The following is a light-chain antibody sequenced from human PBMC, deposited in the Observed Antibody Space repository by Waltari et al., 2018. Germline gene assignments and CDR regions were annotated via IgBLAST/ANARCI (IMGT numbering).Light chain of an antibody. J-gene: IGLJ1*01. CDR2: NDY. CDR3: AAWDVSLSRYV. Sequence: QSVLTQPPSASGTPGQRVTISCSGTTSTLGRANAYGYQQLPGTAPKLLTYNDYQRPSGVPDRFSGSKSGTSASLAISGLRSEDEGDYYCAAWDVSLSRYVFGTGTQVTVL. V-gene: IGLV1-47*01. CDR1: TSTLGRAN.